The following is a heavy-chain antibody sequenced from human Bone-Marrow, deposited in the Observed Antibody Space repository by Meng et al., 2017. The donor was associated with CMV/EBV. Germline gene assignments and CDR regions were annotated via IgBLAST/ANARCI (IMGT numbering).Heavy chain of an antibody. CDR1: GFTFSSYA. V-gene: IGHV3-30-3*01. CDR3: ASLGYCSSTSCYTLDY. J-gene: IGHJ4*02. CDR2: ISYDGSNK. D-gene: IGHD2-2*02. Sequence: GESLKISCAASGFTFSSYATHWVRQAPGKGLEWVAVISYDGSNKYYADSVKGRFTISRDNSKNTLYLQMNSLRAEDTAVYYCASLGYCSSTSCYTLDYWGQGTLVTVSS.